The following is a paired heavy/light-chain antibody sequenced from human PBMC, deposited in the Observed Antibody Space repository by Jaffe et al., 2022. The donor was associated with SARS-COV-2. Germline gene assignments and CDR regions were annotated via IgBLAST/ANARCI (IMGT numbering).Heavy chain of an antibody. Sequence: EVQLVESGGGLVKPGGSLRLSCAASGFTFSNAWMSWVRQAPGKGLEWVGRIKSKTDGGTTDYAAPVKGRFTISRDDSKNTLYLQMNSLKTEDTAVYYCTTGVGSGWYSGYMDVWGKGTTVTVSS. V-gene: IGHV3-15*01. CDR3: TTGVGSGWYSGYMDV. D-gene: IGHD6-19*01. CDR2: IKSKTDGGTT. J-gene: IGHJ6*03. CDR1: GFTFSNAW.
Light chain of an antibody. CDR1: QGISSY. CDR2: AAS. Sequence: DIQLTQSPSFLSASVGDRVTITCRASQGISSYLAWYQQKPGKAPKLLIYAASTLQSGVPSRFSGSGSGTEFTLTISSLQPEDFATYYCQQLNSFFGQGTRLEIK. V-gene: IGKV1-9*01. CDR3: QQLNSF. J-gene: IGKJ5*01.